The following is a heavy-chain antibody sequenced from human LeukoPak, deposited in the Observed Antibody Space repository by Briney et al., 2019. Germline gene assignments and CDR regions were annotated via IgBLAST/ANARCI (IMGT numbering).Heavy chain of an antibody. CDR2: INHSGST. V-gene: IGHV4-34*01. CDR1: GGSFSGYY. J-gene: IGHJ6*03. D-gene: IGHD3-22*01. CDR3: ARDRFDDRSGYYYHYYYYMDA. Sequence: ASETLSLTCAVYGGSFSGYYWSWIRQPPGKGLEWIGEINHSGSTDYNPSLKSRVIISVDTSKNQFSLKLSSVTAADTAVYYCARDRFDDRSGYYYHYYYYMDAWGKGTTVSVSS.